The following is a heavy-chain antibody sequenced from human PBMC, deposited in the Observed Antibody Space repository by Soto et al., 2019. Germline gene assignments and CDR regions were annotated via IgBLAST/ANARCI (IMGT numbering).Heavy chain of an antibody. Sequence: PSETLSLTCTVSGGSISSYYWSWIRQPPGKGLEWIGYIYYSGSTNYNPSLKSRVTISVDTSKNQFSLKLSSVTAADTAVYYFAGGWPRYSYYSSMDVWAKGPRSPSP. CDR2: IYYSGST. CDR3: AGGWPRYSYYSSMDV. CDR1: GGSISSYY. V-gene: IGHV4-59*08. J-gene: IGHJ6*03. D-gene: IGHD5-12*01.